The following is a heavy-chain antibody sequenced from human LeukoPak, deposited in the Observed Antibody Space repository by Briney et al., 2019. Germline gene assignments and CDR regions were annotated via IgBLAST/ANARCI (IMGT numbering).Heavy chain of an antibody. CDR1: GGSISSSSYY. D-gene: IGHD3-10*01. J-gene: IGHJ3*02. CDR2: IYYSGST. Sequence: PSETLSLTCTVSGGSISSSSYYWGWIRQPPGKGLEWIGSIYYSGSTYYNPSLKSRVTISVDTSKNQFSLRLSSVTAADTAVYYCARDASQKWFGELLRDAFDIWGQGTMVTVSS. V-gene: IGHV4-39*07. CDR3: ARDASQKWFGELLRDAFDI.